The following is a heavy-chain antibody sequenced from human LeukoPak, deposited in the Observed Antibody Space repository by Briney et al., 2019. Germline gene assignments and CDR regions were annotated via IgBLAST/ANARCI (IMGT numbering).Heavy chain of an antibody. CDR3: ARDQGRSSSWLL. Sequence: GGSLRLSCAASGFTVSNKYMNWVRQAPGKGLEWVSVIYSGGDTYYADSVKGRFTISRDNSKNTLYLQMNSLRAEDTAVYYCARDQGRSSSWLLWGQGTLVTVSS. V-gene: IGHV3-53*01. J-gene: IGHJ4*02. CDR2: IYSGGDT. CDR1: GFTVSNKY. D-gene: IGHD6-13*01.